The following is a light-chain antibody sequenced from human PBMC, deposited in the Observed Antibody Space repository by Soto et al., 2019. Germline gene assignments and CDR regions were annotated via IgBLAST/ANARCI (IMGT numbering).Light chain of an antibody. Sequence: QSVLTQPASVSGSPGQSITISCTGTSSDVGGYNYVSWYQQHPGKAPQLMIYDVSNRPSGVSNRFSGSKSGNTASLTISGLQAEDEADYCCSSYTSSSSYVFGTGTKLTVL. J-gene: IGLJ1*01. V-gene: IGLV2-14*01. CDR3: SSYTSSSSYV. CDR2: DVS. CDR1: SSDVGGYNY.